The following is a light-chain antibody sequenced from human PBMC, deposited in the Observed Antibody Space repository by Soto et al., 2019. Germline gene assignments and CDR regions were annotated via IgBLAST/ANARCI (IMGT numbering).Light chain of an antibody. CDR3: CSYAGSSTSLYV. CDR1: SSDVGSYNL. Sequence: LTQPASISWSSGQAITISCTGTSSDVGSYNLVSWYQQHPGKAPKLMIYEVSKRPSGVSNRFSGSKSGNMASLTISGLQAEDEADYYCCSYAGSSTSLYVFGTGTKVTAL. V-gene: IGLV2-23*02. CDR2: EVS. J-gene: IGLJ1*01.